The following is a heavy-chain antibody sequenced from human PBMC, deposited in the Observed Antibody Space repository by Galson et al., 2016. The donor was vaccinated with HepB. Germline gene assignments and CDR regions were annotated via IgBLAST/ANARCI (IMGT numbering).Heavy chain of an antibody. CDR3: ARDSGAHDYDSGFDP. D-gene: IGHD4-17*01. CDR2: IKQDGSEK. CDR1: GFTFNNYW. V-gene: IGHV3-7*01. J-gene: IGHJ5*02. Sequence: SLRLSCAASGFTFNNYWMNWVRQAPGKGLQWVANIKQDGSEKYYVDSVKGRFTISRDNAKNALYLQMHSLRAEDTAVYYCARDSGAHDYDSGFDPWGQGILVTVSS.